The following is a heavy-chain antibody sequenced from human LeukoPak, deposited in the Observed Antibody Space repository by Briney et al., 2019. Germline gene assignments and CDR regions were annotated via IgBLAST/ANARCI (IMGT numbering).Heavy chain of an antibody. Sequence: ASVKVSCKASGSTFTGYYMHWVRQAPGQGLEWMGWINPNSGGTNYAQKFQGRVTMTRDTSISTAYMELSRLRSDDTAVYYCARVIAVAADWFDPWGQGTLVTVSS. CDR3: ARVIAVAADWFDP. D-gene: IGHD6-19*01. CDR1: GSTFTGYY. CDR2: INPNSGGT. V-gene: IGHV1-2*02. J-gene: IGHJ5*02.